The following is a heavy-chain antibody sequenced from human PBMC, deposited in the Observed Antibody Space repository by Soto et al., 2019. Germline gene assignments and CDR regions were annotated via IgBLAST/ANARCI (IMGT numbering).Heavy chain of an antibody. D-gene: IGHD3-9*01. Sequence: PGGSLRLSCAASGFTFSSYSMNWVRQAPGKGLEWVSYISSSSSTIYYADSVKGRFTISRDDAKNSLYLQMNSLRAEDTAVYYCARGPGYYDILTGCSSGSWGQGTLVTVAS. V-gene: IGHV3-48*01. J-gene: IGHJ4*02. CDR3: ARGPGYYDILTGCSSGS. CDR2: ISSSSSTI. CDR1: GFTFSSYS.